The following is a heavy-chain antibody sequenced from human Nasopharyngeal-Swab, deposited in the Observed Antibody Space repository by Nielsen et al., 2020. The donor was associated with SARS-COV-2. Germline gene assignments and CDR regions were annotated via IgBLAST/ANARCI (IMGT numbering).Heavy chain of an antibody. CDR2: ISAYNGNT. J-gene: IGHJ4*02. CDR1: GYTFTSYG. D-gene: IGHD5-12*01. Sequence: ASVKVSRKASGYTFTSYGISWVRQAPGQGLEWMGWISAYNGNTNYAQKLQGRVTMTTDTSTSTAYMELRSLRSDDTAVYYCARDRGIVATIEEFDYWGQGTLVTVSS. V-gene: IGHV1-18*01. CDR3: ARDRGIVATIEEFDY.